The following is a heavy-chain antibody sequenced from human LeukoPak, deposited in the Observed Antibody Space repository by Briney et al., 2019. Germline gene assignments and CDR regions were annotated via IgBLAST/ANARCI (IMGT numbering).Heavy chain of an antibody. V-gene: IGHV4-4*07. CDR3: ARVNTMVRGVIPTNWFDP. D-gene: IGHD3-10*01. CDR2: IYTSGST. J-gene: IGHJ5*02. CDR1: GGSISSYY. Sequence: PSETLPLTCTVSGGSISSYYWSWIRQPAGKGLEWIGRIYTSGSTNYNPSLKSRVTMSVDTSKNQFSLKLSSVTAADTAVYYCARVNTMVRGVIPTNWFDPWGQGTLVTVSS.